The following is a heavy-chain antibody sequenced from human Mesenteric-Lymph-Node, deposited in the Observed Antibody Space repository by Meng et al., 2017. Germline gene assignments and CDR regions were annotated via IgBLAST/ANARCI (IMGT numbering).Heavy chain of an antibody. V-gene: IGHV4-30-4*01. J-gene: IGHJ4*02. CDR2: IYYSGST. Sequence: HVQLQDSGPGLVKPSQTLSLTCTVSGGSISSGNHYWSWIRQHPGKGLEYIGYIYYSGSTYYNPSLKSRVIISVDTSKNQFSLNLNSVTAADAAVYYCARDSPGGYGYFDSWGQGTLVTVSS. CDR3: ARDSPGGYGYFDS. D-gene: IGHD5-12*01. CDR1: GGSISSGNHY.